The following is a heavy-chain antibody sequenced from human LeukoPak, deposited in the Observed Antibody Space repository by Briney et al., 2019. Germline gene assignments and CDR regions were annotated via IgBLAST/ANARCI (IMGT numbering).Heavy chain of an antibody. V-gene: IGHV4-4*07. J-gene: IGHJ4*02. CDR3: ARSLLTTVDFDY. D-gene: IGHD4-23*01. Sequence: SETLSLTCTVSGGSISSYYWSWIRQPAGKGLEWIGRIYTSGSTNYNPSLKRRVTMPVATSKNQSSLKLSSVTAADTAVYYCARSLLTTVDFDYWGQGTLVTVSS. CDR2: IYTSGST. CDR1: GGSISSYY.